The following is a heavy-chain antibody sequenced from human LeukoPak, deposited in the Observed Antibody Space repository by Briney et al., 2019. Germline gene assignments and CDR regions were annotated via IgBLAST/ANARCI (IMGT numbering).Heavy chain of an antibody. D-gene: IGHD2-2*01. V-gene: IGHV4-61*01. J-gene: IGHJ4*02. CDR2: IYYSGST. CDR3: ASYCSSTSCQRFDY. Sequence: SETLPLTCTVSSGSVSSGSYYWSWIRQPPGKGLEWIGYIYYSGSTNYNPSLKSRVTISVDTSKNQFSLKLSSVTAADTAVYYCASYCSSTSCQRFDYWGQGTLVTVSS. CDR1: SGSVSSGSYY.